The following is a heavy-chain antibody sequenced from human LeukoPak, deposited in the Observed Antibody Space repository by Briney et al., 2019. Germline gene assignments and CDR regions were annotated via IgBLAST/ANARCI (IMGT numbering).Heavy chain of an antibody. Sequence: PGGSLRLSCADSTFTLSTYNMNWVRQAPGEGLEWVSSISSSSYYIYYADSVKGRFTISRDNAKNSLHLQMNSLRADDTAVYYCARGGAAAGMMDWFDPWGQGTLVTVSS. CDR3: ARGGAAAGMMDWFDP. J-gene: IGHJ5*02. CDR2: ISSSSYYI. D-gene: IGHD6-13*01. CDR1: TFTLSTYN. V-gene: IGHV3-21*01.